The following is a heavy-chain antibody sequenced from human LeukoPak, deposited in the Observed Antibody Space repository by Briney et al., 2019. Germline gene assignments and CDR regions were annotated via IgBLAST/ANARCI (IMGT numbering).Heavy chain of an antibody. CDR1: GGTFSSYA. Sequence: ASVKVSCKASGGTFSSYAISWVRQATGQGLEWMGWMNPNSGNTGYAQKFQGRVTITRNTSISTAYMELGSLRSEDTAVYYCARESRYYYYMDVWGKGTTVTVSS. J-gene: IGHJ6*03. V-gene: IGHV1-8*03. CDR2: MNPNSGNT. CDR3: ARESRYYYYMDV.